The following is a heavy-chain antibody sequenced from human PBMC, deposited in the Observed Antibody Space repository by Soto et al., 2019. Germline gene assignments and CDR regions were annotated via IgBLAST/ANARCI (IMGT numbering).Heavy chain of an antibody. CDR1: GFTFASYT. CDR3: VKDKLVQVAHFDY. D-gene: IGHD1-7*01. Sequence: GGSLILSCASSGFTFASYTMNWVRQVPGKGLEWVSSISGSGGITYYADSVKGRFTISRDNSNNTLYLQMNSLRAEDTAVYYCVKDKLVQVAHFDYWGQGTLVTVSS. CDR2: ISGSGGIT. V-gene: IGHV3-23*01. J-gene: IGHJ4*02.